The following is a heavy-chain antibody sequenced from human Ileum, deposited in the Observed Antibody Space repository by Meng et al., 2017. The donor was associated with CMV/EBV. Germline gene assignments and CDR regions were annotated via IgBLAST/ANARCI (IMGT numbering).Heavy chain of an antibody. D-gene: IGHD3-3*01. J-gene: IGHJ4*02. CDR1: GGSTTSSTYY. CDR2: VYYSGTT. Sequence: GPGLVKPSETLSLTCTASGGSTTSSTYYWGWIRQPPGKGLEWIGSVYYSGTTYYNPSLKSRVNMSIDTSKNRFSLKLSSATAADTAVYYCARNVGFYSSQIAYWGQGALVTVSS. CDR3: ARNVGFYSSQIAY. V-gene: IGHV4-39*07.